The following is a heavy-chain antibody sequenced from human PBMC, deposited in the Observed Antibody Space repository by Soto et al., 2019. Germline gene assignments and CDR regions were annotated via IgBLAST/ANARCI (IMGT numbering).Heavy chain of an antibody. J-gene: IGHJ5*02. D-gene: IGHD1-26*01. CDR2: INRDGSSK. CDR1: GFTFSSYW. CDR3: AGGKFSGANTDH. V-gene: IGHV3-7*01. Sequence: PGGSLRLSCAASGFTFSSYWMSWVRQAPGKGLEWVANINRDGSSKSYVDSVRGRFTISRDNAKNTLYLQMSSLRAEDTAVYYCAGGKFSGANTDHWGQGTLVTVSS.